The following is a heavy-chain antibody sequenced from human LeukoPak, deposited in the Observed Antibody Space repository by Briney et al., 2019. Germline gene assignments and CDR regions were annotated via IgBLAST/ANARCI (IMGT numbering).Heavy chain of an antibody. D-gene: IGHD2-15*01. CDR3: AIDSLGYCSGGSCSDAFDI. Sequence: SETLSLTCAVYGGSFSGYYWSWIRQPPGKGLEWIGEINHSGSTNYNPSLKSRVTISVDTSKNQFSLKLSSVTAADTAVYYCAIDSLGYCSGGSCSDAFDIWGQGTVVTVSS. CDR2: INHSGST. V-gene: IGHV4-34*01. CDR1: GGSFSGYY. J-gene: IGHJ3*02.